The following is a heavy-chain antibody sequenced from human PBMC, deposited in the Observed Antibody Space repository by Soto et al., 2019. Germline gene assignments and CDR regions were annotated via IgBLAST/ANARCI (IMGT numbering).Heavy chain of an antibody. J-gene: IGHJ4*02. CDR3: AKAHCSGVSCYPPTYYLDY. Sequence: QVQLVESGGGVVQPGRCLRLSCAASGFSFSTFGMHLVRRAPGTGMQWVAIISYDASHKSYADSVKARFTISRENSKNPMFLQMNSLRADDTVVYYCAKAHCSGVSCYPPTYYLDYWGQGSLVAVSS. CDR1: GFSFSTFG. V-gene: IGHV3-30*18. CDR2: ISYDASHK. D-gene: IGHD2-15*01.